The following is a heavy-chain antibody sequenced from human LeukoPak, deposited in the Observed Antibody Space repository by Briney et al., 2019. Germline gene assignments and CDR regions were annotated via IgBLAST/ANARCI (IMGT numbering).Heavy chain of an antibody. J-gene: IGHJ5*02. Sequence: ASVKVSCKASGYTFTGYYMHWVRQAPGQGLEWMGWINPSSGGTKYARKFQGRVTMTRDTSITTAYMELSRLRSDDTAVYYCARADYCESTTCYRFDPWGQGTLVTVSS. CDR2: INPSSGGT. CDR3: ARADYCESTTCYRFDP. V-gene: IGHV1-2*02. D-gene: IGHD2-2*02. CDR1: GYTFTGYY.